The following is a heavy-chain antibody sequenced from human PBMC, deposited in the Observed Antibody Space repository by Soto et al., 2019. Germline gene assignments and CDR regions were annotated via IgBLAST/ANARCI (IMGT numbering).Heavy chain of an antibody. D-gene: IGHD7-27*01. V-gene: IGHV4-59*11. J-gene: IGHJ4*02. CDR2: IDYTGAT. Sequence: SETLSLTCTVSGGSINNHYWSWIRQPPGKGLEWIGYIDYTGATNYSPSLASRVTMSVDTSKNQFSLKLTSLTAADTAIYYCARANWYFDYWGQGTLVTVSS. CDR1: GGSINNHY. CDR3: ARANWYFDY.